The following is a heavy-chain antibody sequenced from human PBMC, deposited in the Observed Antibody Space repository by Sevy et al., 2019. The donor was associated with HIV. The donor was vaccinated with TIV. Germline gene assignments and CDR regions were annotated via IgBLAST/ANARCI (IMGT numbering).Heavy chain of an antibody. Sequence: GGSLRLSCATSGFIFSNYAMHWIRQAPGKGLEWVVVIWYDGTDKYYADSVQGRFTISRDNSKNTLYLQMNSLRVEDTAVYYCARYWGRDGHSIDYWGQGTLVTVSS. CDR3: ARYWGRDGHSIDY. CDR2: IWYDGTDK. CDR1: GFIFSNYA. D-gene: IGHD3-16*01. V-gene: IGHV3-33*01. J-gene: IGHJ4*02.